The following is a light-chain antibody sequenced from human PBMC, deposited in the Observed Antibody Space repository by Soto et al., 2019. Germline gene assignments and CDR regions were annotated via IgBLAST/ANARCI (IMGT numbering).Light chain of an antibody. CDR3: QKYKSAPIT. CDR1: QGISNY. Sequence: DIQMTQSPSSLSASVGDRVTITCRASQGISNYLAWYQQKPGKVPKLLIYAASTLQSGVPSRFSGSGSGTDFTLTISGLQPEDVATYYCQKYKSAPITFGQGTRLEIK. J-gene: IGKJ5*01. V-gene: IGKV1-27*01. CDR2: AAS.